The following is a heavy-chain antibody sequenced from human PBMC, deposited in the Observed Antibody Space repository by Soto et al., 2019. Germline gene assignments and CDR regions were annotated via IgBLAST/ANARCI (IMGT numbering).Heavy chain of an antibody. J-gene: IGHJ6*02. CDR2: ISGSGGST. V-gene: IGHV3-23*01. CDR1: GFTFSSYA. Sequence: EVQLLESGGGLVQPGGSLRLSCAASGFTFSSYAMSWVRQAPGKGLEWVSAISGSGGSTYYADSVKGRFTISRDKSKNTLYLKMISLRAEDTDVYYCAASITMVRGVTRYYYGMDVWGQGTTVTVSS. D-gene: IGHD3-10*01. CDR3: AASITMVRGVTRYYYGMDV.